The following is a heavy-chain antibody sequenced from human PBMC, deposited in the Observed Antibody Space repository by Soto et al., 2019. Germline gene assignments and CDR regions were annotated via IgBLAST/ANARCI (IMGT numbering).Heavy chain of an antibody. D-gene: IGHD1-1*01. CDR2: IHGGTGQT. Sequence: ASIQVPCKPSGYTFTTHAILRVRQAHGQSREWMGWIHGGTGQTKHSQRFRGRVNITRDTSASTCYMELSSLRSEDTAVYYCARGKGMEENYYYYGLDIWGQGTKVTVSS. CDR3: ARGKGMEENYYYYGLDI. CDR1: GYTFTTHA. J-gene: IGHJ6*02. V-gene: IGHV1-3*01.